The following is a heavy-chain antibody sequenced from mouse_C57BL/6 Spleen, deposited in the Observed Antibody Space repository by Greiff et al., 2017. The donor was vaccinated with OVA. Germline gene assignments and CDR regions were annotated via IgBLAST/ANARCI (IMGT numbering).Heavy chain of an antibody. Sequence: EVQLVESGGGLVKPGGSLKLSCAASGFTFSSYAMSWVRQTPEKRLEWVATISDGGSYTYYPDNVKGRFTISRDNAKNTLYLQMSHLKSEDTAMYYCERERGYDYPWFAYWGQGTLVTVSA. D-gene: IGHD2-4*01. CDR2: ISDGGSYT. J-gene: IGHJ3*01. V-gene: IGHV5-4*01. CDR3: ERERGYDYPWFAY. CDR1: GFTFSSYA.